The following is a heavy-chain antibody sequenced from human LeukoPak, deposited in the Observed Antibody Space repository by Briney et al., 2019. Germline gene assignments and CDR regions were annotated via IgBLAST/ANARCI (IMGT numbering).Heavy chain of an antibody. D-gene: IGHD6-13*01. Sequence: GESLKISCKGSGYSFTSYWIGWVRQMPGKGLEWMGIIYPGDSDTRYSPSFQGQVTISADKSISTAYLQWSSLKASDTAMYYCAMSYSSSWNRFDYWGQGTLVTVSS. V-gene: IGHV5-51*01. J-gene: IGHJ4*02. CDR3: AMSYSSSWNRFDY. CDR1: GYSFTSYW. CDR2: IYPGDSDT.